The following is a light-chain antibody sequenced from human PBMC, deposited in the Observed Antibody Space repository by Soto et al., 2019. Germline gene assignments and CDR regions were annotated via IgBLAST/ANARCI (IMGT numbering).Light chain of an antibody. CDR3: QKYGNFWT. J-gene: IGKJ1*01. Sequence: EIVLTQSPATLSLSPGERATLSCRASQSVSSYLAWYQQKPGQAPRLLIYAASNRATGIPARFSGSGSGTDFSLTIRRLEPDDFAVYYCQKYGNFWTFGQGTKVDIK. CDR1: QSVSSY. V-gene: IGKV3-11*01. CDR2: AAS.